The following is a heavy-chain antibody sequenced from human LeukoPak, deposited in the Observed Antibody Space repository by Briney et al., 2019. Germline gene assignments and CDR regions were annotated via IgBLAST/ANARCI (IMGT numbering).Heavy chain of an antibody. Sequence: GASVKVSCKASDYTFPSYGVSWVRQAPGQGLEWMGCISAHSGNTNYAQKLQGRVTMTTDTSTSTAYMELRSLRSDDTAVYYCARPRYCSAGGCYGVDFWGQGTLVTVSS. CDR1: DYTFPSYG. D-gene: IGHD2-15*01. CDR2: ISAHSGNT. CDR3: ARPRYCSAGGCYGVDF. J-gene: IGHJ4*02. V-gene: IGHV1-18*01.